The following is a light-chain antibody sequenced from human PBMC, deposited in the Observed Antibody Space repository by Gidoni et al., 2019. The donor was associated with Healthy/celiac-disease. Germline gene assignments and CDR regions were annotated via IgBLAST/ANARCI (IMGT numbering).Light chain of an antibody. CDR3: QQYNNWPPLT. Sequence: EIVMTHSPATLSVSPGERATLPCRARQSVSSNLAWYQQKPGQAPRLLIYGASTRATGIPARFSGSGSGTEFNLTISSLQSEDFAVYYCQQYNNWPPLTFGGGTKVEIK. CDR1: QSVSSN. V-gene: IGKV3-15*01. J-gene: IGKJ4*01. CDR2: GAS.